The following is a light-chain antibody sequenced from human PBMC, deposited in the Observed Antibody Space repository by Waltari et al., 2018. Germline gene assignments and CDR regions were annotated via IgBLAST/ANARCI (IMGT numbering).Light chain of an antibody. CDR2: GNQ. CDR1: SPNIGAGHD. Sequence: QSILTQPTSVSGAPGQRVTISCTGSSPNIGAGHDVHWYQAFPGTAPNLLIQGNQTRPAGVPDRFSGSKSGSSASLAINGLQAEDEADYYCQSFDSNVRGGVVFGGGTKVTVL. J-gene: IGLJ3*02. CDR3: QSFDSNVRGGVV. V-gene: IGLV1-40*01.